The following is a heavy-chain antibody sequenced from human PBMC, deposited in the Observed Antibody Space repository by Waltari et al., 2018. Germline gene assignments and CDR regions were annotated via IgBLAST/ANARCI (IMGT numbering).Heavy chain of an antibody. CDR3: ARWLLSERKGIDV. V-gene: IGHV3-53*01. D-gene: IGHD3-3*01. Sequence: EVQLVESGGLLMQPGGSLRLSCAASGLTVSANFMTGVRQAPGKGLEWVSILYPVHTIYYADSVNGRFTTSRDNSKNTLYLQMNSLRVEDTAVYYCARWLLSERKGIDVWGQGTTVTVSS. CDR2: LYPVHTI. CDR1: GLTVSANF. J-gene: IGHJ6*02.